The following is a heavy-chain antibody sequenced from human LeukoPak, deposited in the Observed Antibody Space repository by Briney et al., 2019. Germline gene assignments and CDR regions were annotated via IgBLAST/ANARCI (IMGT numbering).Heavy chain of an antibody. CDR1: GYTLTELS. CDR2: FDPEDGET. J-gene: IGHJ2*01. Sequence: ASVKVSCKVSGYTLTELSMHWVRQAPGKGLEWMGGFDPEDGETIYAQKFQGRATMTEDTSTDTAYMELSSLRSEDTAVYYCATLSVVVAATYWYFDLWGRGTLVTVSS. V-gene: IGHV1-24*01. CDR3: ATLSVVVAATYWYFDL. D-gene: IGHD2-15*01.